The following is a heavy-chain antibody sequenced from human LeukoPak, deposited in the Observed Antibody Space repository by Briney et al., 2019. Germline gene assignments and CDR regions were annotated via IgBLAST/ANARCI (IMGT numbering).Heavy chain of an antibody. V-gene: IGHV3-21*01. Sequence: GGTLRLSCVSSVFTFRSYSLHGVRQPPAREWVGVSSISCSSCYIYYAASVKGRLTISRDNAKNSLYLQMNSLRAEDTAVYYCARADLTTKYFDYWGQGTLVTVSS. D-gene: IGHD4-11*01. J-gene: IGHJ4*02. CDR1: VFTFRSYS. CDR2: ISCSSCYI. CDR3: ARADLTTKYFDY.